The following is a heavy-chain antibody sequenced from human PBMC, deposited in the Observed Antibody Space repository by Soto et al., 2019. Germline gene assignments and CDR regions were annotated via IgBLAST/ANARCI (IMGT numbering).Heavy chain of an antibody. V-gene: IGHV1-18*01. J-gene: IGHJ5*02. CDR2: ISAYNGNT. D-gene: IGHD4-17*01. Sequence: QVQLVQSGAEVKKPGASVKVSCQASGYTFTSYGISWVRQAPGQGLGGMGWISAYNGNTNYAQKLQGRVTMTTDTSTSAADVALRGLRADDRAVHFFARAGAGLPPGNLFDPWGQGTLVTGSS. CDR1: GYTFTSYG. CDR3: ARAGAGLPPGNLFDP.